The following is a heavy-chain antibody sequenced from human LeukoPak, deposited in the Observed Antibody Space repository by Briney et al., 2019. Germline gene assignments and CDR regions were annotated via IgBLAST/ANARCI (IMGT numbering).Heavy chain of an antibody. D-gene: IGHD3-22*01. CDR2: ISHSGST. CDR3: ATSASGYYYRFDY. CDR1: GGSISSGDYY. Sequence: SQTLSLTCTVSGGSISSGDYYWSWIRQPPGKGLEWIGEISHSGSTNYNPSLKSRVTMPVDKSKNHFSLKLSSVTAADTAIYYCATSASGYYYRFDYWGQGTLVTVSS. J-gene: IGHJ4*02. V-gene: IGHV4-30-2*01.